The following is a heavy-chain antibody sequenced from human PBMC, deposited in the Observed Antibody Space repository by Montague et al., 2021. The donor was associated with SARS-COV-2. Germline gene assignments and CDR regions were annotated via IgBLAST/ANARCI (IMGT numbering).Heavy chain of an antibody. Sequence: SETLSLTCTVSGGSITSYYWSWIRQPPGKGLEYIGYIYYSGSTNYNPSLKSRVTMSVDTSKNQFSLKLSSVTAADTAVYYCARGDGHDYGSGTYPYYWGQGTLVTVSS. V-gene: IGHV4-59*01. CDR2: IYYSGST. CDR3: ARGDGHDYGSGTYPYY. D-gene: IGHD3-10*01. CDR1: GGSITSYY. J-gene: IGHJ4*02.